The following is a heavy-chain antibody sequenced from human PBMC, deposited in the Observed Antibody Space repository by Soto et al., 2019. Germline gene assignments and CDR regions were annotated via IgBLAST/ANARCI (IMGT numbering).Heavy chain of an antibody. CDR2: IYYSGST. CDR1: GGSISRSGHY. D-gene: IGHD2-21*02. J-gene: IGHJ6*02. CDR3: ARIPTTVVTCYHYYGMDV. V-gene: IGHV4-39*01. Sequence: SETLSLTCTVSGGSISRSGHYWGWIRQPPEKGLEWIGSIYYSGSTYYNPSLKSRVTISVDTSKNQFSLKVSSVTAADTTVYYCARIPTTVVTCYHYYGMDVWGEVSRFTV.